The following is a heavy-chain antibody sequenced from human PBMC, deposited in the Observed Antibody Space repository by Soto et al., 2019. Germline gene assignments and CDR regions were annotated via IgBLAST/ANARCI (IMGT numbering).Heavy chain of an antibody. J-gene: IGHJ4*02. Sequence: ASVKVSCKVSGYTLTELSMHGVRQAPGKGLEWMGGFDPEDGETIYAQKFQGRVTMTEDTSTDTAYMELSSLRSEDTAVYYCATTLAVAAPFDYWGQGTLVTVSS. CDR3: ATTLAVAAPFDY. CDR1: GYTLTELS. D-gene: IGHD6-19*01. V-gene: IGHV1-24*01. CDR2: FDPEDGET.